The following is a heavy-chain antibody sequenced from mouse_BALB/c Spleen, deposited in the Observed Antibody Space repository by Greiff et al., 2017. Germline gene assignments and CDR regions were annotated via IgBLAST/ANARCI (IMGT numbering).Heavy chain of an antibody. D-gene: IGHD2-14*01. Sequence: VHVKQSGTVLARPGASVKMSCKASGYSFTSYWMHWVKQRPGQGLEWIGAIYPGNSDTSYNQKFKGKAKLTAVTSASTAYMELSSLTNEDSAVYYCTTYRYGAMDYWGQGTSVTVSS. CDR1: GYSFTSYW. V-gene: IGHV1-5*01. J-gene: IGHJ4*01. CDR3: TTYRYGAMDY. CDR2: IYPGNSDT.